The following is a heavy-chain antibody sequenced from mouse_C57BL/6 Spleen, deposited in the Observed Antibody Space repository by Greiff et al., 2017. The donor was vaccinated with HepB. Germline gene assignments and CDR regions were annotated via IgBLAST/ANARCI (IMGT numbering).Heavy chain of an antibody. CDR3: LNWDWFAY. V-gene: IGHV1-26*01. D-gene: IGHD4-1*01. J-gene: IGHJ3*01. CDR1: GYTFTDYY. Sequence: VQLQQSGPELVKPGASVKISCKASGYTFTDYYMNWVKQSHGKSLEWIGDINPNNGGTSYNQKFKGKATLTVDKSSSTAYMELRSLTSEDSAVYYCLNWDWFAYWGQGTLVTVSA. CDR2: INPNNGGT.